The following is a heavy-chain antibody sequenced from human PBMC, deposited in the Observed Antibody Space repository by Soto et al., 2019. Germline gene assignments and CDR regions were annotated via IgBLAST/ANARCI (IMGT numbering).Heavy chain of an antibody. J-gene: IGHJ3*01. V-gene: IGHV2-5*01. D-gene: IGHD6-6*01. Sequence: GPTLVNRTQTLTLTSSFSGFSLTTSGVGGGGVRQPPGKALEWLAHIYWSGDEHYRPSLKSRLSITKDASKNQVVLTMTNMDPVDTATYYCARGIATRPVFAFDVWGQGTMVTVSS. CDR2: IYWSGDE. CDR1: GFSLTTSGVG. CDR3: ARGIATRPVFAFDV.